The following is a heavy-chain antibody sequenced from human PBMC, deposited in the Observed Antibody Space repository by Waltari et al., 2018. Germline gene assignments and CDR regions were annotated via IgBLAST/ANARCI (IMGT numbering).Heavy chain of an antibody. CDR2: IKQDGSEK. V-gene: IGHV3-7*03. J-gene: IGHJ4*02. CDR3: VRDFAARTTDY. CDR1: GFTFSEHW. Sequence: EVQLVESGGGLVLPGGSLRVSCTCSGFTFSEHWMSWVRQAPGKGLQWVANIKQDGSEKHYVDSVKGRFAISRDNAKNSLYLQMNSLRVEDTAVYYCVRDFAARTTDYWGQGTLVTVSS.